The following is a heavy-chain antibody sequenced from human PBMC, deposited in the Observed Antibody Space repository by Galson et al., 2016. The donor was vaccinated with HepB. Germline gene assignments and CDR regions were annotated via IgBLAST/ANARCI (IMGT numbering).Heavy chain of an antibody. CDR1: GFTFSPYS. V-gene: IGHV3-48*02. J-gene: IGHJ2*01. CDR2: SSSGSAHT. D-gene: IGHD3-10*02. CDR3: ARDISNVRGSSWYFDL. Sequence: SLRLSCAASGFTFSPYSMNWVRQAPGKGLEWVSYSSSGSAHTYYEDSVKGRFTISRENAKTSLYRQMNSLRDEDTAVYYCARDISNVRGSSWYFDLWGRGTLVTVSS.